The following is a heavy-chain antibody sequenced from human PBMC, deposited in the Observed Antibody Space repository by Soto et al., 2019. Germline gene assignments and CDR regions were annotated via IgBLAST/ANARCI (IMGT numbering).Heavy chain of an antibody. CDR2: FDPEDGET. CDR3: ATDPGYGSGSYYNDRWFDP. J-gene: IGHJ5*02. V-gene: IGHV1-24*01. Sequence: ASVKVSCKVSGYTLTELSMHWVRQAPGKGLEWMGGFDPEDGETIYAQKLQGRVTMTEDTSTDTAYMELSSLRSEDTAVYYCATDPGYGSGSYYNDRWFDPWGQGTLVTVSS. CDR1: GYTLTELS. D-gene: IGHD3-10*01.